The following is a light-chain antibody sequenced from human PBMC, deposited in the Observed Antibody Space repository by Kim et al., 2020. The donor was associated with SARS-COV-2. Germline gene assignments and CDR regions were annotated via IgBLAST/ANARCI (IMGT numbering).Light chain of an antibody. CDR1: ISSW. J-gene: IGKJ1*01. CDR3: QQYSTYPWT. Sequence: ISSWLAWYQQKKGRAPSLLIYKASNLESGAPSRFSGSGSGTEFSLTISSLQPDDFATYYCQQYSTYPWTFGQGTKVDIK. V-gene: IGKV1-5*03. CDR2: KAS.